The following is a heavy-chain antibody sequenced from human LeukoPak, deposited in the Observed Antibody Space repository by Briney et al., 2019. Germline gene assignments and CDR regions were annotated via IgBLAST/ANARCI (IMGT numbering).Heavy chain of an antibody. CDR1: GGSISSSNYY. CDR2: IHYSGTT. D-gene: IGHD5-24*01. V-gene: IGHV4-39*02. CDR3: VREKGMATLDY. J-gene: IGHJ4*02. Sequence: SETLSLTCTVSGGSISSSNYYWGWIRQPPGKGLEWIASIHYSGTTYYNPSLKSRVTISVDTSKNHFSLKLSSVTAADTAVYYCVREKGMATLDYWGQGTLVTVSS.